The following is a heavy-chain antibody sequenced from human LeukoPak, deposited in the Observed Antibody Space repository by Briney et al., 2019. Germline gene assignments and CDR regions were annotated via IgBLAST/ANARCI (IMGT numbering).Heavy chain of an antibody. CDR1: GFTFSSYG. J-gene: IGHJ4*02. D-gene: IGHD2-21*02. V-gene: IGHV3-30*18. Sequence: GESLRLSCAASGFTFSSYGLHWVRQAPRKGLEWLGVISYDGRNIYYAHCVKGPFTISRDNSKNTLYPQMNSLRAEDTAVYYRAKAVYCAGARCYSAAFAYWGQGTLVTVSS. CDR3: AKAVYCAGARCYSAAFAY. CDR2: ISYDGRNI.